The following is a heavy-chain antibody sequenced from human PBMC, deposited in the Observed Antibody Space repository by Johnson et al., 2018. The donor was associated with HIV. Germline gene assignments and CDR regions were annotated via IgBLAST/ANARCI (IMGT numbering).Heavy chain of an antibody. Sequence: QVQLMESGGGVVQPGGSLRLSCAASGFTFSSYAMHWVRQAPGKGLEWVAVISYDGSNKYYADSVKGRFTISRDNSKNTLYLQRNSLRAEDTAVYYCAKDGGYSSSYAFDIWGQGTMVTFSS. CDR3: AKDGGYSSSYAFDI. CDR1: GFTFSSYA. D-gene: IGHD6-13*01. CDR2: ISYDGSNK. J-gene: IGHJ3*02. V-gene: IGHV3-30*04.